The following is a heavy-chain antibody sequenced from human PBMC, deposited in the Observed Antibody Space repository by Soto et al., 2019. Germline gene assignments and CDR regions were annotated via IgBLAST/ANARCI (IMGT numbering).Heavy chain of an antibody. Sequence: SETLSLTCTVSGDSISGYYWSWIRQPPGKGLEWIGYIHYSGSTNYNPSLKSRVTISVDTSKNQFSLKLKSVTAADTAVYYCARGHMEHLVTALFDPWGQGTLVTVSS. J-gene: IGHJ5*02. CDR3: ARGHMEHLVTALFDP. V-gene: IGHV4-59*01. CDR2: IHYSGST. D-gene: IGHD6-13*01. CDR1: GDSISGYY.